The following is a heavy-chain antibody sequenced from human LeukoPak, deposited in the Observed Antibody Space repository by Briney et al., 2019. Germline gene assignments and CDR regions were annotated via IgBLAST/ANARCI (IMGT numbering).Heavy chain of an antibody. J-gene: IGHJ5*02. Sequence: GGSLRLSCAASGFTFSSYSMNWVRQAPGKGLEWVSYISSSSSTIYYADSVKGRFTISRDNAKSSLYLQMNSLRAEDTAVYYCARDALGYCSSTSCYAGNWFDPWGQGTLVTVSS. D-gene: IGHD2-2*01. V-gene: IGHV3-48*01. CDR1: GFTFSSYS. CDR3: ARDALGYCSSTSCYAGNWFDP. CDR2: ISSSSSTI.